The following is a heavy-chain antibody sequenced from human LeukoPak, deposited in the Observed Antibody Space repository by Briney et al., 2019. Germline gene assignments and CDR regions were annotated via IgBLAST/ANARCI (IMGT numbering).Heavy chain of an antibody. V-gene: IGHV3-23*01. CDR1: GFTFSSYA. Sequence: GRTLRLSCAASGFTFSSYAMNWVRQAPGKGLEWVSSISASGGSTYYADSLKGRFTISRDNAKNSLYLQMNSLRAEDTAVYYCARAVVVPAVPFDYWGQGTLVTVSS. CDR3: ARAVVVPAVPFDY. J-gene: IGHJ4*02. D-gene: IGHD2-2*01. CDR2: ISASGGST.